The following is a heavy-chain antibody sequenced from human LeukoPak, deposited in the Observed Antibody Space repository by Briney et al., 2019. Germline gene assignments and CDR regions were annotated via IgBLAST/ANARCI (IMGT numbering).Heavy chain of an antibody. CDR3: ARGIREYGSGSYYNVD. J-gene: IGHJ4*02. D-gene: IGHD3-10*01. CDR1: GYTFTGYY. Sequence: GASVKVSCKASGYTFTGYYMHWVRQAPGQGLEWMGWINPNSGGTNYAQKFQGRVTMTRDTSISTAYMELSRLRSDDTAVYYCARGIREYGSGSYYNVDWGQGTLVTVSS. CDR2: INPNSGGT. V-gene: IGHV1-2*02.